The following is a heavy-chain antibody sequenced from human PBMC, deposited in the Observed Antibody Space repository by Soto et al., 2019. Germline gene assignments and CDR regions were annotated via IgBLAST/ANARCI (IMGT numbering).Heavy chain of an antibody. CDR2: IIPSDGST. CDR3: ARAQRYDFWSGYYTGWFDP. CDR1: GYTFINYY. V-gene: IGHV1-46*01. D-gene: IGHD3-3*01. Sequence: ASVKVSCKASGYTFINYYMHWVRQAPGQGLEWIGRIIPSDGSTHYAQRFQDRVIMTRDTPTSTAYMELRSLRSDDTAVYYCARAQRYDFWSGYYTGWFDPWGQGTLVTVSS. J-gene: IGHJ5*02.